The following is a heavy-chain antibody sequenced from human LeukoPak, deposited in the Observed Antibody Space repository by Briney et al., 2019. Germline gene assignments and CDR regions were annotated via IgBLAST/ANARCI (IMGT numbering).Heavy chain of an antibody. V-gene: IGHV3-23*01. CDR2: ISGSGGST. J-gene: IGHJ4*02. D-gene: IGHD6-13*01. Sequence: GGSLRLSCAASGFTFSSYGMIWVRQAPGKGLEWVSGISGSGGSTYLADSVKGRFAISRDNSKNTLYLEMNSLRADDTAVYYCAKDRPTVYSSSWLHFLDSWGQGTLVTVSS. CDR3: AKDRPTVYSSSWLHFLDS. CDR1: GFTFSSYG.